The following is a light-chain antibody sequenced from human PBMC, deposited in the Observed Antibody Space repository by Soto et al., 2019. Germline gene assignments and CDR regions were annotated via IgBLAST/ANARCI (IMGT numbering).Light chain of an antibody. Sequence: QAVVTQPASVSGSPGQSITISCTGTSSDVGGYNYVSWYRQHPGKAPKVMIYDVTNRPSGVSNRFSGSKSGNTASLTISGLQAEDEADYYCSSYTTSSTLGYVFGTGTKVTVL. J-gene: IGLJ1*01. CDR3: SSYTTSSTLGYV. CDR2: DVT. V-gene: IGLV2-14*03. CDR1: SSDVGGYNY.